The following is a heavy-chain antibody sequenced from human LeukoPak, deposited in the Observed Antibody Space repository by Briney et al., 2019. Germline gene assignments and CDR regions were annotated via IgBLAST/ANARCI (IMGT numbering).Heavy chain of an antibody. Sequence: SETLSLTCTVTGGSIGSYYWSWIRRPPGKGLEWIGYVYYNGSTNYNPSLKSRVTISVDTSKNQLSLKLTSVTAADTAVYYCARDRGDITPTTVFDYWGQGTLVTVSS. D-gene: IGHD2-15*01. J-gene: IGHJ4*02. CDR3: ARDRGDITPTTVFDY. CDR2: VYYNGST. CDR1: GGSIGSYY. V-gene: IGHV4-59*01.